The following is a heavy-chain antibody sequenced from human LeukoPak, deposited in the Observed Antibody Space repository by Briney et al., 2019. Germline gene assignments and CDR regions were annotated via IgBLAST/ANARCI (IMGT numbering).Heavy chain of an antibody. CDR3: ARGPAYYVWGSYRSRPLDY. CDR1: GGSLSADY. D-gene: IGHD3-16*02. J-gene: IGHJ4*02. Sequence: PETLSLTCAVDGGSLSADYWSWSRQPPGKELEGLGGINHSGSTNYNPSLKIRVTISVDTAKNQFSLKLSSVTAADTAVYYCARGPAYYVWGSYRSRPLDYWGQGTLVTVSS. V-gene: IGHV4-34*01. CDR2: INHSGST.